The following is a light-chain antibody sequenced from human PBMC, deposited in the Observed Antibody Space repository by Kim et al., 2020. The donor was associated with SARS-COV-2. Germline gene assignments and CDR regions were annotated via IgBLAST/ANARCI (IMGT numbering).Light chain of an antibody. CDR3: LQDYSYPLT. J-gene: IGKJ5*01. CDR1: QGIRND. Sequence: AIQLTQSPSSLSASVGDRVTVTCRASQGIRNDLGWYQQKPGNAPKLLISAASSLQSGVPSRFSGSGSGSDFTLTISSLQPEGFATFYCLQDYSYPLTFGQGTRLEIK. V-gene: IGKV1-6*01. CDR2: AAS.